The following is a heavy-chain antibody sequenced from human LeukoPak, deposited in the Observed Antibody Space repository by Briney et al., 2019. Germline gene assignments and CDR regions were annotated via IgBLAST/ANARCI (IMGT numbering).Heavy chain of an antibody. Sequence: GRSLRLSCAAPGFTFDDYAMHWVRQAPGKGLEWVSGISWNSGSIGYADPVKGRFTISRDNAKNSLYLQMNSLRAEDMALYYCAKGGSKDYDRDAFDIWGQGTMVTVSS. D-gene: IGHD3-3*01. CDR3: AKGGSKDYDRDAFDI. V-gene: IGHV3-9*03. CDR2: ISWNSGSI. J-gene: IGHJ3*02. CDR1: GFTFDDYA.